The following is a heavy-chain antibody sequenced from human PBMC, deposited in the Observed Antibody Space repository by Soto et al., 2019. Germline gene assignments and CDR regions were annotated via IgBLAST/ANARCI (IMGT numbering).Heavy chain of an antibody. CDR2: ISGSGGST. CDR3: AKDGHYVWGSYRPFDY. D-gene: IGHD3-16*02. J-gene: IGHJ4*02. Sequence: GGSLRLSCAASGFTFSSYAMSWVRQAPGKGLEWVSAISGSGGSTYYADSVKGRFTISRDNSKNTLYLQMNSLRAEDTAVYYCAKDGHYVWGSYRPFDYWGQGTLVTVSS. V-gene: IGHV3-23*01. CDR1: GFTFSSYA.